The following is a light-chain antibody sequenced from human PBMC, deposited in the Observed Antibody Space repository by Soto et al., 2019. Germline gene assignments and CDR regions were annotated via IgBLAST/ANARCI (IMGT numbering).Light chain of an antibody. Sequence: QSALTQPASVSGSPGQSITISCSGTSSDVGNYNLVSWYQQHPGKAPKLMIYEVNKRLSGVSNRFSGSKSGNTASLTISGLQAEDEADYFCCSYAGSSTYVFGTATKLTVL. CDR3: CSYAGSSTYV. CDR2: EVN. CDR1: SSDVGNYNL. J-gene: IGLJ1*01. V-gene: IGLV2-23*02.